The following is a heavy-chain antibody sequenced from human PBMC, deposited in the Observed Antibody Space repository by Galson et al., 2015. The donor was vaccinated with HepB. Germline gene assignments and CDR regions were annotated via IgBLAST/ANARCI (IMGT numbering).Heavy chain of an antibody. D-gene: IGHD5-18*01. CDR1: GYTFTSYA. J-gene: IGHJ4*02. CDR3: ARVRGIQLWLEEFLPDY. Sequence: SVKVSCKASGYTFTSYAMNWVRQAPGQGLEWMGWINTNTGNPTYAQGFTGRFVFSLDTSVSTAYLQISSLKAEDTAVYYCARVRGIQLWLEEFLPDYWGQGTLVTVSS. V-gene: IGHV7-4-1*02. CDR2: INTNTGNP.